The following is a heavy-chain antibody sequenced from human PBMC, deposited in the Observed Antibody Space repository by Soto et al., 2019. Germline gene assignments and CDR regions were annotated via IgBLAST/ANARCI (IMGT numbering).Heavy chain of an antibody. CDR2: IVAGSGNT. CDR3: ARSPHGDYYYYYGMDV. Sequence: SVKVSCKASGFTFTSSAMQWVRQARGQRLEWIGWIVAGSGNTGYAQKFQDRVTITRNTSISTAYMELSSLRSEDTAVYYCARSPHGDYYYYYGMDVWGQGTTVTVSS. V-gene: IGHV1-58*02. D-gene: IGHD2-21*02. CDR1: GFTFTSSA. J-gene: IGHJ6*02.